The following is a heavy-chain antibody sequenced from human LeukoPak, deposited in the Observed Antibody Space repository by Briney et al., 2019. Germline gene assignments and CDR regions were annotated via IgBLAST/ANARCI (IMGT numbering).Heavy chain of an antibody. CDR3: ARDAGRYFDWLGY. D-gene: IGHD3-9*01. V-gene: IGHV3-33*01. Sequence: PRRSLRLSCAASGFTFTSYGMHWVRQAPGQGLEWVAVIWYDGSNKYYADSVKGRFTITRDNSKNTLYLQMNSLRAEDTAVYYCARDAGRYFDWLGYWGQGTLVTVSS. CDR1: GFTFTSYG. J-gene: IGHJ4*02. CDR2: IWYDGSNK.